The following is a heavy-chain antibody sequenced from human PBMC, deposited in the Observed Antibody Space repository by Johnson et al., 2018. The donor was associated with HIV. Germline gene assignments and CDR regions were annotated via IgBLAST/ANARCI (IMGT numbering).Heavy chain of an antibody. CDR1: GFTFSDYY. D-gene: IGHD3-16*01. CDR2: IRYDGSNE. J-gene: IGHJ3*02. V-gene: IGHV3-30*02. CDR3: AKEKDYGAFDI. Sequence: QVQLVESGGGLVKPGGSLRLSCAASGFTFSDYYMTWIRQAPGKGLEWLAFIRYDGSNEYYVDSVKGRFTISRDNSKNTLYLQMNSLRDEDTAMYYCAKEKDYGAFDIWGQGTMVTVSS.